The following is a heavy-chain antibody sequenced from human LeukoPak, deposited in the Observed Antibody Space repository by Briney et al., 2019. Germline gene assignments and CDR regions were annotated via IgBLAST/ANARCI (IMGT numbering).Heavy chain of an antibody. V-gene: IGHV4-34*01. CDR3: ARRGPRITMVRGVIYSWFDP. J-gene: IGHJ5*02. Sequence: SETLSLTCAVYGGSFSGYYWSWIRQPPGKGLEWIGEINHSGSTNCNPSLKSRVTISVDTSKNQFSLKLSSVTAADTAVYYCARRGPRITMVRGVIYSWFDPWGQGTLVTASS. D-gene: IGHD3-10*01. CDR1: GGSFSGYY. CDR2: INHSGST.